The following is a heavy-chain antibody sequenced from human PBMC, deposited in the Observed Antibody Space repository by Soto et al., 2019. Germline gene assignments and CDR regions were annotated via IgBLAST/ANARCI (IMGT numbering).Heavy chain of an antibody. J-gene: IGHJ3*02. CDR1: GGSISSSSYY. CDR3: ARRLLIGRDFDI. V-gene: IGHV4-39*01. CDR2: IYYSGST. Sequence: SETLSLTCTVSGGSISSSSYYWGWIRQPPGKGLEWIGSIYYSGSTYYNPSLKSRVTISVDTSKNQFSLKLSSVTAADTAVYYCARRLLIGRDFDIWGQGTMVTVSS. D-gene: IGHD1-26*01.